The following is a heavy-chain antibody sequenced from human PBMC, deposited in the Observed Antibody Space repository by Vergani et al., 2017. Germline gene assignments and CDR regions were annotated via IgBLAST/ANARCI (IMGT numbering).Heavy chain of an antibody. J-gene: IGHJ6*03. CDR3: TRLAKVITDYMDV. D-gene: IGHD4-11*01. CDR1: GYSFTTYW. CDR2: IYPGDSDT. V-gene: IGHV5-51*03. Sequence: EVQLVQSGAEVKKPGESVNISCKGSGYSFTTYWIGWVRQMPGKGLKWMGIIYPGDSDTRYSPSFQGQVTISADKSTSTAYLQWSSLKASDTAMYYCTRLAKVITDYMDVWGKGTTVTVSS.